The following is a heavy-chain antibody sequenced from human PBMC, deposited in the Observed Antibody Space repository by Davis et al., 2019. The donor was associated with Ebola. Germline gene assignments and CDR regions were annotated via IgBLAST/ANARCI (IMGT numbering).Heavy chain of an antibody. CDR2: INPNSGGT. J-gene: IGHJ6*02. V-gene: IGHV1-2*02. Sequence: ASVKVSCKASGYTFTGYYMHWVRQAPGQGLEWMGWINPNSGGTNYAQKFQGRVTMTRDTSISTAYMELSRLRSDDTAVYYCARDPGIYSSSWYPLLLLRYDHYGMDVWGQGTTVTVSS. CDR1: GYTFTGYY. CDR3: ARDPGIYSSSWYPLLLLRYDHYGMDV. D-gene: IGHD6-13*01.